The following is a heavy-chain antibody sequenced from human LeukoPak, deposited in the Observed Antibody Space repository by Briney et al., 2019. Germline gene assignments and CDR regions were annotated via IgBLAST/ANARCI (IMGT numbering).Heavy chain of an antibody. CDR2: ISGSGGST. CDR1: GFTFSSYA. CDR3: AKVRYYDITDY. D-gene: IGHD3-9*01. V-gene: IGHV3-23*01. Sequence: PGGSLRLSCEASGFTFSSYAMSWVRQAPGQGLEWVSAISGSGGSTYYADSVKGRFTMSRDNSNNTLYLQMNSLRSQDTAVYYCAKVRYYDITDYWGQGTLVTVSS. J-gene: IGHJ4*02.